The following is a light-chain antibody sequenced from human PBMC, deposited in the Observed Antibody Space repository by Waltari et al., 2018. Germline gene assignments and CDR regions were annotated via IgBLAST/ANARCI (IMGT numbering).Light chain of an antibody. CDR2: KAS. J-gene: IGKJ1*01. V-gene: IGKV1-5*03. CDR1: QNIKIW. Sequence: DIQMTQSPSNLSASVGDRITIICRASQNIKIWLTWYQQKPGKAPNRLNYKASSLQSGGPSRFSGSGSGTEFALTINSLQPDDFATYCCQQYDTYPWTFGHGTKVEI. CDR3: QQYDTYPWT.